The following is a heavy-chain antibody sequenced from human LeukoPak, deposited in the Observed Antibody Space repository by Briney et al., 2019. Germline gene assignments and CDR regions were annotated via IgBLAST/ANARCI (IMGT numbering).Heavy chain of an antibody. J-gene: IGHJ5*02. D-gene: IGHD3-9*01. CDR3: AREYLTGYYPVGLNWFDP. V-gene: IGHV1-69*01. CDR2: IIPIFGTA. CDR1: GDTFSSYV. Sequence: SVKVSCKASGDTFSSYVISWVRQAPGQGLEWMGGIIPIFGTANYAQKFQGRVTITADESTSTAYMELSSLRSEDTAVYYCAREYLTGYYPVGLNWFDPWGQRTLVTVSS.